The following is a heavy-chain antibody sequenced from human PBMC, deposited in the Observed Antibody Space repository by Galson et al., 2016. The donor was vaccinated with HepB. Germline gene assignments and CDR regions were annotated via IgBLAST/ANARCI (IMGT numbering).Heavy chain of an antibody. D-gene: IGHD6-13*01. CDR1: GGSFSTYY. V-gene: IGHV4-59*01. CDR2: IFYTGAT. Sequence: SETLSLTCTVSGGSFSTYYWSWIRQPPGKGLEWIGYIFYTGATSYSPSLKSRVTISVDTSKNQFSLNLNSVTAADTAVYYCARTYSSSWIPTWFDPWGQGTLVTVSS. J-gene: IGHJ5*02. CDR3: ARTYSSSWIPTWFDP.